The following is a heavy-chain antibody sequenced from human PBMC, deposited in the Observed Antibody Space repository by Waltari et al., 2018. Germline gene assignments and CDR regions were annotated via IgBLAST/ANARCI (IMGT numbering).Heavy chain of an antibody. J-gene: IGHJ4*02. Sequence: EVQLVESGGGLVQPGGSLSVSCEASGFTFSSSSMNWVRQAPGKGLEWVSYISSSSSTIYYADSVKGRFTISRDNAKNSLYLQMNSLRAEDTAVYYCAREKGQLVDYWGQGTLVTVSS. CDR2: ISSSSSTI. D-gene: IGHD6-6*01. CDR3: AREKGQLVDY. V-gene: IGHV3-48*01. CDR1: GFTFSSSS.